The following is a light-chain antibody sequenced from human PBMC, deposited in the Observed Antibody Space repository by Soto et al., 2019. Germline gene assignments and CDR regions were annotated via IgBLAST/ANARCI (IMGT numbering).Light chain of an antibody. CDR1: ESVSSY. CDR2: GGS. V-gene: IGKV3-15*01. J-gene: IGKJ5*01. CDR3: QQYYITPIT. Sequence: EILMTQSPATLSVSPGERVTLSCRASESVSSYLAWYQQKRGQAPRLLIYGGSTRATSIPARFSGSGSGTEFTLTISSLQSEDFAVYYCQQYYITPITFGQGTRLEIK.